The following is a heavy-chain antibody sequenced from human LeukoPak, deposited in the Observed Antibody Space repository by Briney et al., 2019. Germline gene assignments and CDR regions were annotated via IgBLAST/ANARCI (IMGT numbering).Heavy chain of an antibody. D-gene: IGHD3-22*01. V-gene: IGHV1-2*02. J-gene: IGHJ3*02. Sequence: ASAKVSCKASGYTFTGYYMHWVRQAPGQGLEWMGWINPNSGGTNYARKFQGRVTMTRDTSISTAYMELSRLRSDDTAVYYCASGITMIVVVSSDAFDIWGQGTMVTVSS. CDR3: ASGITMIVVVSSDAFDI. CDR1: GYTFTGYY. CDR2: INPNSGGT.